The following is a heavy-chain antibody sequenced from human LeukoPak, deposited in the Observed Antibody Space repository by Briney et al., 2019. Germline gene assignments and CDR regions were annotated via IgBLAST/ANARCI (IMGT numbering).Heavy chain of an antibody. CDR2: IYSGGST. J-gene: IGHJ6*02. D-gene: IGHD3-3*01. CDR1: GFTVSSNY. V-gene: IGHV3-66*01. Sequence: GGSLRLSCAASGFTVSSNYMSWVRQAPGKGLEWVSVIYSGGSTYYADSVKGRFTISRDNSKNTLYLQMNSLRAEDTAVYYCARSLNYDFWRNYGMDVWGQGTTVTVSS. CDR3: ARSLNYDFWRNYGMDV.